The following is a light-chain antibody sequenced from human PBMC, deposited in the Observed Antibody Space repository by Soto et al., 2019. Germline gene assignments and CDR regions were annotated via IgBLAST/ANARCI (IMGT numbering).Light chain of an antibody. Sequence: QSVLTQPASVSGSPGQSITISCTGTSSDVGDYNYVSWYQQHPGKAPKLMIYEVSNRPSGVSNRFSGSKSGNTASLTISGLQAEDEADYYCSSYTRSSTLEVFGTGTKVTVL. CDR3: SSYTRSSTLEV. V-gene: IGLV2-14*01. CDR2: EVS. J-gene: IGLJ1*01. CDR1: SSDVGDYNY.